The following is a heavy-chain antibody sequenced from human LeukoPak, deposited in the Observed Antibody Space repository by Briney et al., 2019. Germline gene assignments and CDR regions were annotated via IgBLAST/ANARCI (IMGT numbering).Heavy chain of an antibody. CDR3: ARAGGSYYVLDY. J-gene: IGHJ4*02. CDR2: ISYDGSNK. D-gene: IGHD1-26*01. Sequence: GGSLRLSCAASGFTFSSYGMHWVRQAPGKGLEWVAVISYDGSNKYYADSVKGRFTISRDNSKNTLYLQMNSLRAEDTAVYYCARAGGSYYVLDYWGQGTLVTVSS. CDR1: GFTFSSYG. V-gene: IGHV3-30*03.